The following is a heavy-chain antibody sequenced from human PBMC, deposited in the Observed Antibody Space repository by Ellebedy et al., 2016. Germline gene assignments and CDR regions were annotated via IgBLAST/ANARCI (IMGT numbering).Heavy chain of an antibody. CDR3: ARDDAMAGEDF. CDR1: GYIFPNYR. J-gene: IGHJ4*02. CDR2: IHGGNGGT. D-gene: IGHD6-19*01. V-gene: IGHV1-3*01. Sequence: ASVKVSXKASGYIFPNYRIHWWRQAPGQTFEWMGCIHGGNGGTLDAHKFQGRVTFTRDTSATTDYMELRNLRFEDTAVYYCARDDAMAGEDFWGQGTLVTVAS.